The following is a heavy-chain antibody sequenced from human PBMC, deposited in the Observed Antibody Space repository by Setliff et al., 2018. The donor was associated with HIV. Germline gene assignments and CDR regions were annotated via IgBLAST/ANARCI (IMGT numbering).Heavy chain of an antibody. V-gene: IGHV3-23*01. J-gene: IGHJ4*02. CDR3: ANGLDYVDSSGYSYFLL. D-gene: IGHD3-22*01. CDR1: GFTFSSFA. CDR2: VSGSGTAT. Sequence: GGSLRLSCGASGFTFSSFAMNWVRHAPGKGLEWVSAVSGSGTATEYADSVKGRFTISRDNSTNALYLEMNNLRAEDTAIYYCANGLDYVDSSGYSYFLLWGQGTQVTVSS.